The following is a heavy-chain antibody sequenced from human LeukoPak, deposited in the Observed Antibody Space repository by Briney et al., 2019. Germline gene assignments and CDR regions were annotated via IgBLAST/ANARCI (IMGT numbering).Heavy chain of an antibody. CDR3: AIPPLSGTGSSRPLAGMDV. CDR1: GFTFDDYA. CDR2: ISWNSGSI. J-gene: IGHJ6*02. Sequence: HPGGSLRLSCAASGFTFDDYAMHWVRQAPGKGLEWVSGISWNSGSIGYADSVKGRFTISRDNARNSLYLQMNSLRAEDTAVYYCAIPPLSGTGSSRPLAGMDVWGQGTTVTVSS. V-gene: IGHV3-9*01. D-gene: IGHD3-10*01.